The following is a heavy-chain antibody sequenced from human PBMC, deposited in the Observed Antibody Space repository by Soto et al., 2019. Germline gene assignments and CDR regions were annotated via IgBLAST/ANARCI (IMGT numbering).Heavy chain of an antibody. CDR1: GFSFSSYA. J-gene: IGHJ3*02. V-gene: IGHV3-23*01. Sequence: GGSLRLSSAASGFSFSSYATSWVRQVPGKGLEWVSAISNSGGGTHYADSVKGRFTISRDNSKNTLYLQMSSLRAEDTAVYYCARGGYCSSISCYRFDIWGQGTMVTVSS. CDR2: ISNSGGGT. D-gene: IGHD2-2*02. CDR3: ARGGYCSSISCYRFDI.